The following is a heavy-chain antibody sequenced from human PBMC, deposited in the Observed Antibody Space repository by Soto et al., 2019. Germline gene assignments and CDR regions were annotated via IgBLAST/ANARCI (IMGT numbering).Heavy chain of an antibody. CDR3: ARDSSGWYGFDY. Sequence: QITLKESGPTLVKPTQTLTLTCTFSGFSLGTRGVGVDWIRQPPGKALEWLALIYWDDDKRYSPSLKSRLTITKDTSKNQVVLTMTNMDPVDSATYYCARDSSGWYGFDYWGQGTLVTVSS. CDR2: IYWDDDK. D-gene: IGHD6-19*01. J-gene: IGHJ4*02. CDR1: GFSLGTRGVG. V-gene: IGHV2-5*02.